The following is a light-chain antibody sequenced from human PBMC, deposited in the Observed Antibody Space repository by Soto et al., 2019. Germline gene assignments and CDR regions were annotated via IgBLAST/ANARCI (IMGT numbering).Light chain of an antibody. CDR1: QSISSR. Sequence: DIQMTQSPSTLSASVGERVTITCRASQSISSRLAWYQQKPGKAPKLLIYTASTLQTGVPSRFSGSGSGTDFTLTIRSLQPEDFATYYCQQSYSTAPINCGQGKRLAIK. V-gene: IGKV1-39*01. CDR3: QQSYSTAPIN. J-gene: IGKJ5*01. CDR2: TAS.